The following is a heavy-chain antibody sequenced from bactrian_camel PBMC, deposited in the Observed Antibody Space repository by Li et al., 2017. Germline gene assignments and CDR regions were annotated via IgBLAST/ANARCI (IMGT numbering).Heavy chain of an antibody. CDR3: AAKAGAYCHNDQANFQY. V-gene: IGHV3S53*01. CDR2: VDSLGIP. D-gene: IGHD3*01. CDR1: GDTDNLAH. Sequence: VQLVESGGGSVQPGGSLTLSCIVSGDTDNLAHMAWFRQAPGKEREGVATVDSLGIPTYADSVKGRFTLSRDKAKHTLYLQMNSLKPEDTAMYYCAAKAGAYCHNDQANFQYWGQGTQVTVS. J-gene: IGHJ4*01.